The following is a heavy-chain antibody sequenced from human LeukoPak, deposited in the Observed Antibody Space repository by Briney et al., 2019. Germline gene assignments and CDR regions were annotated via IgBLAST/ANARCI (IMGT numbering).Heavy chain of an antibody. CDR3: ARLSDGINCFGFDS. CDR2: IKRDGGET. V-gene: IGHV3-7*01. D-gene: IGHD2-15*01. CDR1: GFTFSNYW. Sequence: PGGSLRLSCAASGFTFSNYWMSWVRQAPGKGLEWVANIKRDGGETYYVDSVKGRFTISRDNSKNSLYLQMNSLRAEDTAVYYCARLSDGINCFGFDSWGQGSLVTVSS. J-gene: IGHJ4*02.